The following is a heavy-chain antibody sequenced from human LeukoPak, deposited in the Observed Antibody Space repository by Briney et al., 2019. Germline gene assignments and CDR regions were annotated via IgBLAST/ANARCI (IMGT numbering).Heavy chain of an antibody. D-gene: IGHD3-10*01. CDR3: ARGHYYGSGSYYHGGYYGMDV. Sequence: SETLSLTCAVYGGSFSGYYWSWIRQPPGKGLEWIGEINHSGSTNYNPSLKSRVTISVDASKSQFSVKLSSVTAADTAVHYCARGHYYGSGSYYHGGYYGMDVWGKGTTVTVSS. V-gene: IGHV4-34*01. CDR2: INHSGST. J-gene: IGHJ6*04. CDR1: GGSFSGYY.